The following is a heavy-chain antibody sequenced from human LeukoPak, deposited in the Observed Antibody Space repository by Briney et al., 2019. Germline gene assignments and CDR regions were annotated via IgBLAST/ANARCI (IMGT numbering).Heavy chain of an antibody. Sequence: GGSLRLSCAASGFTFSSYAMHWVRQAPGKGLEWVAVISYDGSNKYYADSVKGRFTISRDNSKNTLYLQMNSLRAEDTAVYYCARGSYYDSSGYYSDAFDIWGQGTMVTVSS. CDR3: ARGSYYDSSGYYSDAFDI. D-gene: IGHD3-22*01. CDR2: ISYDGSNK. J-gene: IGHJ3*02. CDR1: GFTFSSYA. V-gene: IGHV3-30*04.